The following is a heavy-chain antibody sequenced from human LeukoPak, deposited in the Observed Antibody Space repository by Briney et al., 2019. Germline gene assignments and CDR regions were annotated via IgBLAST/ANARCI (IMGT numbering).Heavy chain of an antibody. CDR2: IWYDGSNK. D-gene: IGHD2-15*01. Sequence: GGSLRLSCAASGCTFSSYGMHWVRQAPGKGLEWVAVIWYDGSNKYYADSVKGRFTISRDNSKNTLYLRMNSLRAEDTAVYYCAREGLRYCSGGSCSMIDYWGQGTLVTVSS. CDR3: AREGLRYCSGGSCSMIDY. J-gene: IGHJ4*02. CDR1: GCTFSSYG. V-gene: IGHV3-33*01.